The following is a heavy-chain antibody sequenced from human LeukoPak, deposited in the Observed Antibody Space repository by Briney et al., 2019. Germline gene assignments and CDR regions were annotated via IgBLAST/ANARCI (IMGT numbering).Heavy chain of an antibody. Sequence: ASVKVSCKASGYTFTGYYMHWVRQAPGQGLEWMGRINPNSGGTNYAQKFQGRATMTRDTSISTAYMELSRLRSDDTAVYYCARSTIFGVVAADYWGQGTLVTVSS. V-gene: IGHV1-2*06. CDR1: GYTFTGYY. D-gene: IGHD3-3*01. CDR2: INPNSGGT. CDR3: ARSTIFGVVAADY. J-gene: IGHJ4*02.